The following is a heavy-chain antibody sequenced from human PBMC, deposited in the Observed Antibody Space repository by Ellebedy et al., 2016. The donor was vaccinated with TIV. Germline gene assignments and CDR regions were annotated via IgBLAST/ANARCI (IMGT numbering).Heavy chain of an antibody. CDR1: GFTFSSYD. CDR2: IGTAGDT. D-gene: IGHD2-2*01. J-gene: IGHJ3*02. CDR3: VKAGYCSGTNCYSAFDI. Sequence: GGSLRLXXAASGFTFSSYDMHWVRQATGKGLEWVSAIGTAGDTYYADSVKGRFTLSRDNSKNTLYLQMSSLRTEDTAVYYCVKAGYCSGTNCYSAFDIWGQGTMVTVSS. V-gene: IGHV3-13*01.